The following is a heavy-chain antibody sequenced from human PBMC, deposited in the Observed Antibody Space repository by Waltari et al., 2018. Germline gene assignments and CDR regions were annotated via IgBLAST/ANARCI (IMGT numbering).Heavy chain of an antibody. V-gene: IGHV3-15*01. CDR3: STDSPRKDY. J-gene: IGHJ4*02. CDR1: GFTFTNAC. Sequence: EVQLVESGGGLVKPGGSLRLSCAASGFTFTNACMSWVRQAPGKGLEWVGRIKSQSEGGTPDYAAPVKGRFTISRDDSRNTVYLQMNSLKTEDTAVYFCSTDSPRKDYWGQGTLVTVSS. CDR2: IKSQSEGGTP.